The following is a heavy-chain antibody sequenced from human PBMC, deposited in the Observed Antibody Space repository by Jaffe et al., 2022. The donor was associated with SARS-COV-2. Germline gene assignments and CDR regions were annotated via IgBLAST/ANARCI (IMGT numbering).Heavy chain of an antibody. CDR2: ISWDGGST. D-gene: IGHD2-15*01. CDR1: GFTFDDYA. CDR3: AKDSRDCSGGSCYSDYYYYMDV. V-gene: IGHV3-43D*03. J-gene: IGHJ6*03. Sequence: EVQLVESGGVVVQPGGSLRLSCAASGFTFDDYAMHWVRQAPGKGLEWVSLISWDGGSTYYADSVKGRFTISRDNSKNSLYLQMNSLRAEDTALYYCAKDSRDCSGGSCYSDYYYYMDVWGKGTTVTVSS.